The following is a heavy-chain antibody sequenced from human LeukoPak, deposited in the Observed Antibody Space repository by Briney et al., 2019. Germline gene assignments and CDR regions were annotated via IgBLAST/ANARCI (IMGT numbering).Heavy chain of an antibody. CDR2: IYHSGST. V-gene: IGHV4-30-2*01. Sequence: SQTLSLTCAVSGGSISSGGYSWSWIRQPPGKGLEWIGYIYHSGSTYYNPSLKSRVTISVDRSKNQFSLKLSSVTAADTAVYYCARDQSGGDWFDPWGQGTLVTVSP. D-gene: IGHD3-10*01. J-gene: IGHJ5*02. CDR3: ARDQSGGDWFDP. CDR1: GGSISSGGYS.